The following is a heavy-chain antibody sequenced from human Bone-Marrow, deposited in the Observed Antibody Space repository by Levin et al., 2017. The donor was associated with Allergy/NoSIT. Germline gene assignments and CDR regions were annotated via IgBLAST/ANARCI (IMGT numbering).Heavy chain of an antibody. V-gene: IGHV3-7*01. D-gene: IGHD3-22*01. CDR2: IKQDGSEK. J-gene: IGHJ4*02. CDR1: GFSFSDYW. Sequence: GESLKISCAASGFSFSDYWMNWVRQAPGKGPQWVANIKQDGSEKYYVDSVKGRFTISRDNVKNSLYLQMNSLRVEDTAVYYCARPPIVEEYYDSSGYGYWGQGTLVTVSS. CDR3: ARPPIVEEYYDSSGYGY.